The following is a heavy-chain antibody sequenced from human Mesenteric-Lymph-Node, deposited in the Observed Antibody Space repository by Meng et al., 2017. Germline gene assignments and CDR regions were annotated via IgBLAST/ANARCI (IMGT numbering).Heavy chain of an antibody. D-gene: IGHD2-8*01. CDR3: ARDGRWSNWFDP. Sequence: SETLSLTCTVSGGSISSSSYYWGWIRQPPGKGLEWIGSIYYSGSTYYNPSLKSRVTISVDTSKNQFSLRLSSVTATDTAVYYCARDGRWSNWFDPWGQGTLVTVSS. CDR2: IYYSGST. CDR1: GGSISSSSYY. J-gene: IGHJ5*02. V-gene: IGHV4-39*07.